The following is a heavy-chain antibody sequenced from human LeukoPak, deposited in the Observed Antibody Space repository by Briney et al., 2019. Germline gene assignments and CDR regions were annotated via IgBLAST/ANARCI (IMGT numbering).Heavy chain of an antibody. Sequence: SQTLSLTCTVSGGSISSGSYYWSWIRQPAGKGLEWIGRIYTSGSTNYNPSLKSRVTISVDTSKNQFSLKLSSVTAADTAVYYCARDDSGSYSFWGQGTLVTVPS. J-gene: IGHJ4*02. CDR2: IYTSGST. D-gene: IGHD1-26*01. CDR3: ARDDSGSYSF. V-gene: IGHV4-61*02. CDR1: GGSISSGSYY.